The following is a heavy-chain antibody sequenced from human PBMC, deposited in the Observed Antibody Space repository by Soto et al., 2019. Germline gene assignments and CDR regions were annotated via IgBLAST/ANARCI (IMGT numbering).Heavy chain of an antibody. Sequence: PGGSLRLSCAASGFTVSSKYMSWVRQAPGKGLEWVSVIYSGDGTLHADSVKGRFTVSRDNSKNTLYLQMNSLRAEDTAVYYCAKELYRHFDFDYWGQGTLVTVSS. V-gene: IGHV3-53*01. CDR1: GFTVSSKY. CDR3: AKELYRHFDFDY. D-gene: IGHD3-16*02. CDR2: IYSGDGT. J-gene: IGHJ4*02.